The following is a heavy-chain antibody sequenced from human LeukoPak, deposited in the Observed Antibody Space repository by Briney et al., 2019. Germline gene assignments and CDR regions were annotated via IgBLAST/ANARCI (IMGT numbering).Heavy chain of an antibody. CDR1: GGSISSYY. Sequence: SETLSLTCTVSGGSISSYYWSWIRQPPGKGLEWIGYIYYSGCTNYNPSLKSRVTISVDTSKNQFSLKLSSVTAADTAVYYCARTYSGSYYLFWFDPWGQGTLVTVSS. V-gene: IGHV4-59*01. J-gene: IGHJ5*02. CDR2: IYYSGCT. CDR3: ARTYSGSYYLFWFDP. D-gene: IGHD1-26*01.